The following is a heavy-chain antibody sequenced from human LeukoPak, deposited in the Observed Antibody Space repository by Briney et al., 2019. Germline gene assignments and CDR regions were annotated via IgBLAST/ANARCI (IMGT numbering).Heavy chain of an antibody. CDR3: AKGTGPHYFYYYMDV. V-gene: IGHV3-23*01. J-gene: IGHJ6*03. CDR1: GFSYITYA. CDR2: ITASGSIT. Sequence: GGSLRLSCAASGFSYITYAMSWVRRAPGKGLEWVAAITASGSITYHADSVKGRFTVSRDNPKKTMYLQMDSLSVADTAVYYCAKGTGPHYFYYYMDVWGKGTTVSVS. D-gene: IGHD1-1*01.